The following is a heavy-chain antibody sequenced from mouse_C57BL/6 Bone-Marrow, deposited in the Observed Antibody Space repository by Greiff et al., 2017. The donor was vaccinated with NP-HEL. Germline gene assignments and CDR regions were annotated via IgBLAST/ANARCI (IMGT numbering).Heavy chain of an antibody. D-gene: IGHD2-4*01. CDR1: GFHIEDDY. Sequence: QLQQSGAELVRPGASVKLSCTASGFHIEDDYMHWVKQRPEQGLEWIGWIDPENGDTEYASKFQGKATITADTSSNTAYLQRSSLTSEYTAVYYCTTEIYYDYDWYFDVWGTGTTVTVSS. V-gene: IGHV14-4*01. CDR3: TTEIYYDYDWYFDV. CDR2: IDPENGDT. J-gene: IGHJ1*03.